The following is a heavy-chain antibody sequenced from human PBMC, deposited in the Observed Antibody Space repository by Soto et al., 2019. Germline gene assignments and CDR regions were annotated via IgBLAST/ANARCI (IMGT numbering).Heavy chain of an antibody. CDR1: GGSISGYY. J-gene: IGHJ6*02. Sequence: QVQLQESGPGLVKPSETLSLTCTVSGGSISGYYWTWIRQPAGKGLEWIGRKHTSGTTNYNPSLRSRVTMSIDTSTNPFSLNLSSVPAADPAVYYCARGGEFYVLDVWGQGTTVAVSS. D-gene: IGHD3-16*01. CDR2: KHTSGTT. V-gene: IGHV4-4*07. CDR3: ARGGEFYVLDV.